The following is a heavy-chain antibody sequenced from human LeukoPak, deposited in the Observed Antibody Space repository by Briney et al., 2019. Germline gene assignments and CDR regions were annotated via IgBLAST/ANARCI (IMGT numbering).Heavy chain of an antibody. CDR3: ARGYCSGGSCYSYYYYNYMDV. CDR2: IHYSGST. Sequence: SETLSLTCTVSGGSISSSSYYWGWIRQPPGKGLEWIGSIHYSGSTNYNPSLKSRVTISVDTSKNQFSLKLSSVTAADTAVYYCARGYCSGGSCYSYYYYNYMDVWGKGTTVTVS. CDR1: GGSISSSSYY. D-gene: IGHD2-15*01. J-gene: IGHJ6*03. V-gene: IGHV4-39*07.